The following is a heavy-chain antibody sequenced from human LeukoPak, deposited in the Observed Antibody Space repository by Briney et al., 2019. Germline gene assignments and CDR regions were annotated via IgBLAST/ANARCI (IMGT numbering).Heavy chain of an antibody. CDR1: GYTFTGYY. Sequence: ASVKVSSKASGYTFTGYYMHWVRQAPGQGLEWMGWINPNSGGTNYAQKFQGRVTMTRDTSISTAYMELSRLRSDDTAVYYCARDLGYCSSTSCYTEEPYFDYWGQGTLVTVSS. CDR2: INPNSGGT. CDR3: ARDLGYCSSTSCYTEEPYFDY. V-gene: IGHV1-2*02. J-gene: IGHJ4*02. D-gene: IGHD2-2*02.